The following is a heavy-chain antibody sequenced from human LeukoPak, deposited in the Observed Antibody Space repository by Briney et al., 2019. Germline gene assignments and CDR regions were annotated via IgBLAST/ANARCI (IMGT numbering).Heavy chain of an antibody. Sequence: ASVKVSCKASGYTFTNYAMNWVRQAPGQGLEWMAWINTNTGNPTYAQGFTGRFVFSLDTSVTTAYPQISSLKAEDTAVYYCAREEYFDSSAPTNFDYWGQGTLVTVSS. V-gene: IGHV7-4-1*02. CDR2: INTNTGNP. D-gene: IGHD3-22*01. CDR1: GYTFTNYA. J-gene: IGHJ4*02. CDR3: AREEYFDSSAPTNFDY.